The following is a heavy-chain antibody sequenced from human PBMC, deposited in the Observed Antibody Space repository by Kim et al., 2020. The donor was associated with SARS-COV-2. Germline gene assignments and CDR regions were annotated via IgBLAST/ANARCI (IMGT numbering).Heavy chain of an antibody. CDR3: ARRLTSRGSGMGV. V-gene: IGHV6-1*01. Sequence: YAVSVKSRIISNPDTSKNQFSLKLNSVTPEDTAVYYCARRLTSRGSGMGVWGQGTTVTVSS. D-gene: IGHD1-26*01. J-gene: IGHJ6*02.